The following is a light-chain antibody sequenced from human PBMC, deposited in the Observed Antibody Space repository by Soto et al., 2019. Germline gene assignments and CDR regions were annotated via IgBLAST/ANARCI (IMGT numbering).Light chain of an antibody. CDR2: DAS. J-gene: IGKJ3*01. CDR1: QSVSSSY. Sequence: EIVLTQSPGTLSLSPGERATLSCRASQSVSSSYLAWYQQKPGQAPRLLIYDASSRATGIPDRFSGSGSGTDFTLTISRLEPEDVAVYYCQQYDTSGGFTFGPGTKVDIK. CDR3: QQYDTSGGFT. V-gene: IGKV3-20*01.